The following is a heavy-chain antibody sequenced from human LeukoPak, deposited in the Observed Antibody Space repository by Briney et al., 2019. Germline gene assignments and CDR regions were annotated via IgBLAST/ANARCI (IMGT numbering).Heavy chain of an antibody. V-gene: IGHV1-2*02. Sequence: ASVKVSCKVSGYTFTDYYMHWVRQAPGQGLEWMGWINPNGGGTNYAQKFQGRVTMTRDTSITTAYMELSRLRSDDTAVYYCATRYSTSSGWFDPWGQGTLVTVSP. CDR2: INPNGGGT. D-gene: IGHD6-13*01. CDR1: GYTFTDYY. CDR3: ATRYSTSSGWFDP. J-gene: IGHJ5*02.